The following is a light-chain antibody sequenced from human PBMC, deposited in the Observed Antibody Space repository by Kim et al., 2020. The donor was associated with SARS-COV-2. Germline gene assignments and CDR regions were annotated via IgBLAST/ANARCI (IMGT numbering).Light chain of an antibody. V-gene: IGLV2-8*01. CDR1: SSDVGGYNY. J-gene: IGLJ3*02. CDR3: SSYAGSNNWV. CDR2: VVS. Sequence: GQSVTNSSTATSSDVGGYNYVSGQQPHKGKAPTIMTYVVSQQSAGVADRLSGSKCGSTASLTVSGLQAEDEADYYCSSYAGSNNWVFGGGTQLTVL.